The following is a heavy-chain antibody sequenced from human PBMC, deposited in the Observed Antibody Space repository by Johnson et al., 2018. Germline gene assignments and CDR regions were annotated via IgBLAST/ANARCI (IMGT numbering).Heavy chain of an antibody. CDR2: ISGSGGGT. CDR3: GKDRSSEWLNAFDI. D-gene: IGHD3-3*01. J-gene: IGHJ3*02. CDR1: GFTFSRYW. Sequence: VQLQESGGGLVQPGGSLRLSCAASGFTFSRYWMHWVRQAPGKGLEWVSAISGSGGGTYYADSVKGRFTISSDNSKNTLSLQMNSLRAEDTAVYYCGKDRSSEWLNAFDIWGQGT. V-gene: IGHV3-23*01.